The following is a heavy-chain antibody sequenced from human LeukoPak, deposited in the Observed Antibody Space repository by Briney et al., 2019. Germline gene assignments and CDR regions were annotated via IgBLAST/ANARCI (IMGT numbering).Heavy chain of an antibody. J-gene: IGHJ5*02. Sequence: GSLRLSCAASGFTFSSYEMNWVRQAPGKGLEWVSYINSTGRTKFYADSVKGRFTVSRDNDRNSLYLQMNSLRAEDTAIYYCARVMISAAGSSYNWFGPWGQGTLVTVSS. D-gene: IGHD6-13*01. V-gene: IGHV3-48*03. CDR1: GFTFSSYE. CDR2: INSTGRTK. CDR3: ARVMISAAGSSYNWFGP.